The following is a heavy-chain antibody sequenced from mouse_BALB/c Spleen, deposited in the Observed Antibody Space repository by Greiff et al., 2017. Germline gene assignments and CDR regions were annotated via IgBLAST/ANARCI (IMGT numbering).Heavy chain of an antibody. D-gene: IGHD1-1*01. CDR3: ARGDNYYGSSYWFAY. Sequence: VQLQESGAELARPGASVKMSCKASGYTFTSYTMHWVQQRPGQGLEWIGYINPSSGYTNYNQKFKDKATLTADKSSSTAYMQLSSLTSEDSAVYYCARGDNYYGSSYWFAYWGQGTLVTVSA. CDR2: INPSSGYT. CDR1: GYTFTSYT. V-gene: IGHV1-4*01. J-gene: IGHJ3*01.